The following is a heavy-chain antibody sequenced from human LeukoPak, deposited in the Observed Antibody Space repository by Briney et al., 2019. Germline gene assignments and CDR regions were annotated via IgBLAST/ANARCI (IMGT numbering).Heavy chain of an antibody. Sequence: SQTLSLTCTVSGGSISSGDYYWSWIRQPPGKGLEWIGYIYYSGSTYYNPSLKSRVTISVDTSKNQFSLKLSSVTAADTAVYYCARGHILAHASFDIWGQGTMVTVSS. V-gene: IGHV4-30-4*08. CDR1: GGSISSGDYY. J-gene: IGHJ3*02. CDR3: ARGHILAHASFDI. CDR2: IYYSGST. D-gene: IGHD2-21*01.